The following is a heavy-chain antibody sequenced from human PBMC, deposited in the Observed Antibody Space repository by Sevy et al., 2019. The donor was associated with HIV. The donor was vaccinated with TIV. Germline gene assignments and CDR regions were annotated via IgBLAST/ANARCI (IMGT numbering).Heavy chain of an antibody. V-gene: IGHV4-38-2*01. D-gene: IGHD3-22*01. CDR1: GYSISSGYY. CDR2: IYHSGST. CDR3: ARAGRTTMIVVVTIFDY. Sequence: SETLSLTCAVSGYSISSGYYWGWIRQPPGKGLEWIGSIYHSGSTYYNPSLKSRVTISVDTSKNQFSLKLSSVTAADTAVYYCARAGRTTMIVVVTIFDYWGQGTLVTVSS. J-gene: IGHJ4*02.